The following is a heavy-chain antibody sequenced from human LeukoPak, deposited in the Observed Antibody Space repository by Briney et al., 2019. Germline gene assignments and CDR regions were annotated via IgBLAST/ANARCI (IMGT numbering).Heavy chain of an antibody. D-gene: IGHD6-13*01. Sequence: PSETLSLTCTVSGGSISSSSYYWGWIRQPPGKGLEWIGSIYYSGSTYYNPSLKSRVTISVDTSKNQFSLKLSSVTAADTAVYYCARVVAAAAHYYFDYWGQGTLVTVSS. V-gene: IGHV4-39*07. CDR3: ARVVAAAAHYYFDY. J-gene: IGHJ4*02. CDR2: IYYSGST. CDR1: GGSISSSSYY.